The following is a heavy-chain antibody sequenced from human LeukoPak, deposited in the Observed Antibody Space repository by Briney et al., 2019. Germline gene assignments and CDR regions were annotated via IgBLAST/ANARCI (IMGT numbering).Heavy chain of an antibody. CDR1: GFTLSNYW. Sequence: GGSLRLSCAASGFTLSNYWMHWVRHAPGKGLVWVSRINSDGRSTIYADSVKGRFTISRDNAKNTLYLEMSSLTAEDTAVYYCARGPWKTEHTGVTNYWGQGTLVTVSS. D-gene: IGHD4-23*01. J-gene: IGHJ4*02. V-gene: IGHV3-74*01. CDR2: INSDGRST. CDR3: ARGPWKTEHTGVTNY.